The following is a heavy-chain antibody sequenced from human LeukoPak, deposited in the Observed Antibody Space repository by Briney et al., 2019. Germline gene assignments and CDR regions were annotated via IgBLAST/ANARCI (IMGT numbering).Heavy chain of an antibody. V-gene: IGHV4-39*07. CDR1: GGSISSSSYY. D-gene: IGHD2-2*01. J-gene: IGHJ4*02. CDR2: IYYSGST. CDR3: ARVVPAAIHFGY. Sequence: SETLSLTCSVSGGSISSSSYYWGWIRQPPGKGLEWIGSIYYSGSTYYNPSLKSRVTISVDTSKNQFSLKLSSVTAADTAVYYCARVVPAAIHFGYWGQGTLVTVSS.